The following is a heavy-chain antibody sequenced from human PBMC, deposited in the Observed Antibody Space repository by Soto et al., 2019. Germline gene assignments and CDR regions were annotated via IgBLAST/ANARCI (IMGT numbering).Heavy chain of an antibody. CDR1: GGSLSGYY. CDR3: ARRVTMQYYFDY. J-gene: IGHJ4*02. Sequence: QVQLQHWGAGLLKPSETLSRTCAVYGGSLSGYYWSWIRQPPGKGLEWIGEINDNGSTNYNPSFKSRVTLSADTSKNQFSLKLTSVTAADTAVYYCARRVTMQYYFDYWGQGTLVPVFS. D-gene: IGHD2-2*01. V-gene: IGHV4-34*01. CDR2: INDNGST.